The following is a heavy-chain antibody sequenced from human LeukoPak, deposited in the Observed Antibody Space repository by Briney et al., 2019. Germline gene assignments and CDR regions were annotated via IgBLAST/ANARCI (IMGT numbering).Heavy chain of an antibody. V-gene: IGHV4-59*01. D-gene: IGHD5-12*01. CDR1: GGPISSYY. CDR2: IYYRGST. CDR3: ARGDDYKSTLFDY. Sequence: PSETLSLTCTVSGGPISSYYWNWIRQPPGKGLEWIGYIYYRGSTNYNPSLKSRVTISVDTSKNQFSLKLSSATATDTAMYYCARGDDYKSTLFDYWGQGTLVTVSS. J-gene: IGHJ4*02.